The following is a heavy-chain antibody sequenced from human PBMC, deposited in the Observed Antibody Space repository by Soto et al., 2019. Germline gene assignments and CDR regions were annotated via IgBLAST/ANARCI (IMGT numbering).Heavy chain of an antibody. V-gene: IGHV6-1*01. Sequence: SQTLSLTCAISGDSVSSNSAAWNWIRQSPSRGLEWLGRTYYRSKWYNDYAVSVKSRITINPDTSKNQFSLQLNSVTPEDTAVYYCARVGDCSSTSCYVYYYYYGMDVWGQGTTVTVSS. CDR1: GDSVSSNSAA. CDR2: TYYRSKWYN. J-gene: IGHJ6*02. CDR3: ARVGDCSSTSCYVYYYYYGMDV. D-gene: IGHD2-2*01.